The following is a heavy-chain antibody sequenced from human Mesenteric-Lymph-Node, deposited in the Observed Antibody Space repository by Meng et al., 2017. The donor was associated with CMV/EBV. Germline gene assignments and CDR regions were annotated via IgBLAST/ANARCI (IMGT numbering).Heavy chain of an antibody. Sequence: SETLSLTCTVSGFSISGGYYWGWIRQPPGKGLEWIGNIYHSGNTYYNPSLKSQVTMSLDTSKNQFSLELSSVTAADTAVYYCARVTQVQHFDFWGQGTLVTVSS. CDR3: ARVTQVQHFDF. V-gene: IGHV4-38-2*02. CDR1: GFSISGGYY. CDR2: IYHSGNT. D-gene: IGHD2-15*01. J-gene: IGHJ4*02.